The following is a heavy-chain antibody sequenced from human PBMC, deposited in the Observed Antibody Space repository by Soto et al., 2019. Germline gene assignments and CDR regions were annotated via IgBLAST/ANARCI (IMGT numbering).Heavy chain of an antibody. CDR3: ARARVAVAGTSGGQPNYYYCCIDV. V-gene: IGHV3-21*01. D-gene: IGHD6-19*01. CDR2: ISSSSSYI. CDR1: GFTFSSYS. J-gene: IGHJ6*02. Sequence: EVQLVESGGGLVKPGGSLSLSCAASGFTFSSYSMNWVRQAPGKGLEGVSSISSSSSYIYYADSVKGRCTISRHNAKNSLSRQPNSVRAEDTGVYYCARARVAVAGTSGGQPNYYYCCIDVWGQGATVTVSS.